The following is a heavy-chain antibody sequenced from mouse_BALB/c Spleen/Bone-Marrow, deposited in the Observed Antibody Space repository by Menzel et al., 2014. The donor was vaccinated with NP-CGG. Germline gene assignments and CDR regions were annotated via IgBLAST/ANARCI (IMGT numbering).Heavy chain of an antibody. Sequence: DVQLVESGGGLVKPGGSLKLSCAASGFTFSGYAMSWVRQTPEKRLEWVAPIGSGGTTYYPDSVKGRFTISRDNARNILYLQMSSLRSEDTAMYYCAGITTVDYWGQGTSVTVSS. V-gene: IGHV5-6-5*01. CDR3: AGITTVDY. J-gene: IGHJ4*01. D-gene: IGHD1-1*01. CDR1: GFTFSGYA. CDR2: IGSGGTT.